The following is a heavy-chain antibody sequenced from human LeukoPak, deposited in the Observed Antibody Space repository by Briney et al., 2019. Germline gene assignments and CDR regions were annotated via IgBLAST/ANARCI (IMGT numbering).Heavy chain of an antibody. V-gene: IGHV4-59*01. J-gene: IGHJ4*02. Sequence: SETLSLTCSVSGGSISSYYWSWIRQPPGKGLEWIGYIYYSGSINYNPSLKSRVTISVDTSKNQFSLKLSSVTAADTAVYYCASFLAGVFDYWGQGTLVTVSS. D-gene: IGHD6-13*01. CDR2: IYYSGSI. CDR3: ASFLAGVFDY. CDR1: GGSISSYY.